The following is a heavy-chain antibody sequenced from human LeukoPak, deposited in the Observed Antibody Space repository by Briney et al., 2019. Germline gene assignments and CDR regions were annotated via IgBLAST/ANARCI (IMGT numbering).Heavy chain of an antibody. V-gene: IGHV4-61*08. J-gene: IGHJ6*02. CDR2: IYYSGST. CDR3: ARDTGYSSGWYRPYGMDV. CDR1: GGSISSGGHY. Sequence: SETLSLTCIVSGGSISSGGHYWGWIRQPPGKGLEWIGYIYYSGSTNYNPSLKSRVTISVDTSKNQFSLKLSSVTAADTAVYYCARDTGYSSGWYRPYGMDVWGQGTTVTVSS. D-gene: IGHD6-19*01.